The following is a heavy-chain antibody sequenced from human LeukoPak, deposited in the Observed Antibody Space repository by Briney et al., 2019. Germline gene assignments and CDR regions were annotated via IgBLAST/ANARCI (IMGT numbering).Heavy chain of an antibody. CDR1: GGSFSGYY. CDR3: ARGGYYESSGYYQWNWFDP. J-gene: IGHJ5*02. D-gene: IGHD3-22*01. CDR2: IDHSGST. V-gene: IGHV4-34*01. Sequence: SETLSLTCAVYGGSFSGYYWSWIRQPPGKGLEWIGGIDHSGSTNYNPSLKSRVTISVDTSKNQFSLKLSSVTAADTAVYSCARGGYYESSGYYQWNWFDPWGQGTLVTVSS.